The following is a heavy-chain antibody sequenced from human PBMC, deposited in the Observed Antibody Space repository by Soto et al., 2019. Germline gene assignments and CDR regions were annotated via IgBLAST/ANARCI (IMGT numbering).Heavy chain of an antibody. CDR3: ARQENDYDFWSGYSSSPSKYNWFDP. V-gene: IGHV4-39*01. J-gene: IGHJ5*02. CDR2: IYYSGST. D-gene: IGHD3-3*01. CDR1: GGSISSSSYY. Sequence: SETLSLTCTVSGGSISSSSYYWGWIRQPPGKGLEWIGSIYYSGSTYYNPSLKSRVTISVDTSKNQFSLKLSSVTAADTAVYYCARQENDYDFWSGYSSSPSKYNWFDPWGQGTLVTVSS.